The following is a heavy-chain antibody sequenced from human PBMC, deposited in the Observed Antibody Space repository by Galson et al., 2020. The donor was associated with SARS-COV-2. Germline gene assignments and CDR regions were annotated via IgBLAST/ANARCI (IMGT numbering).Heavy chain of an antibody. D-gene: IGHD3-10*01. CDR2: INTNTGNP. CDR3: AREGYYGPGEAIDP. Sequence: ASVKVSCKASGYSFTSYAMNWVRQAPGQGLEWMGWINTNTGNPTYAQGFTGRFVFSLDTSVSTAYLQISSLKAEDTAVYYCAREGYYGPGEAIDPWGQGTLVTVSS. J-gene: IGHJ5*02. CDR1: GYSFTSYA. V-gene: IGHV7-4-1*02.